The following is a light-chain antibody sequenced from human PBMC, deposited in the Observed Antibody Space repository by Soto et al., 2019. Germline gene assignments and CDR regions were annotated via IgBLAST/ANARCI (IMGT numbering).Light chain of an antibody. CDR2: AAS. CDR3: QQSYTTPYT. CDR1: QNIDSY. V-gene: IGKV1-39*01. J-gene: IGKJ2*01. Sequence: DIQMTQSPSSLSVSLGDRVTITFRASQNIDSYFNWYQQKPGKAPKLLIYAASSLQSGVPSGFSGSGSGTDFTLTISSLQPEDFATYYCQQSYTTPYTFGQGTKLEIK.